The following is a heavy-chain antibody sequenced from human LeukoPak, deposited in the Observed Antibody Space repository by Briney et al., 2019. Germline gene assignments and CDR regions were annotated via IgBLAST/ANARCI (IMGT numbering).Heavy chain of an antibody. CDR2: IIPIFGTA. CDR1: GGTFSSYA. CDR3: AGDWSGAAAVYPGRDAFDI. Sequence: GASVRVSCKASGGTFSSYAISWVRQAPGQGLEWVGGIIPIFGTANYAQKFQGRVTITADESTSTAYMKLSSLRSEDTVVYYCAGDWSGAAAVYPGRDAFDIWGQGTMVTVSS. D-gene: IGHD3-3*01. J-gene: IGHJ3*02. V-gene: IGHV1-69*13.